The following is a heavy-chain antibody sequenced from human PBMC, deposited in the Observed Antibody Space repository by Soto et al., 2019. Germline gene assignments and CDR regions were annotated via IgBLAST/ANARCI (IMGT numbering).Heavy chain of an antibody. J-gene: IGHJ4*02. CDR3: ARDLPSYYDFWSGPLDY. CDR1: GFTFSSYA. Sequence: GGSLRLSCAASGFTFSSYAMHWVRQAPGKGLEWVAVISYDGSNKYYADSVKGRFTISRDNSKNTLYLQMNSLGAEDTAVYYCARDLPSYYDFWSGPLDYWGQGTLVTVSS. CDR2: ISYDGSNK. V-gene: IGHV3-30-3*01. D-gene: IGHD3-3*01.